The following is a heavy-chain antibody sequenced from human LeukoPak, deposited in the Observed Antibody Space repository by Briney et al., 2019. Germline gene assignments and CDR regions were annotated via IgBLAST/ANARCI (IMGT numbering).Heavy chain of an antibody. J-gene: IGHJ4*02. CDR1: GYSISSGYY. CDR3: ARGKGTNGY. CDR2: IYHSGST. Sequence: SETLSLTCTVSGYSISSGYYWGWIRQPPGKGLEWIGSIYHSGSTYYNPSLKSRVAISVDTSKNQFSLKLSSVTAADTAVYYCARGKGTNGYWGQGTLVTVSS. V-gene: IGHV4-38-2*02. D-gene: IGHD1-7*01.